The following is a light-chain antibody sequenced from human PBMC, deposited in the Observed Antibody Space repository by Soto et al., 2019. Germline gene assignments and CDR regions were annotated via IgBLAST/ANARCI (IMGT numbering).Light chain of an antibody. CDR3: QQYNNYWT. CDR2: QAS. Sequence: DIQMTQSPSTLSASVGDRVTITCRASQSIGSWLAWYQQRPGKAPKLLIYQASNLESGVTSRFSGSGSGTEFTLAISSLQPDDFATYYCQQYNNYWTFGQGTKVEIK. CDR1: QSIGSW. J-gene: IGKJ1*01. V-gene: IGKV1-5*03.